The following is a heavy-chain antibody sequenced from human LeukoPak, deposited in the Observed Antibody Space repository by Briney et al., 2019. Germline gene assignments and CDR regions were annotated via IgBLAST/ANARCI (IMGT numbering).Heavy chain of an antibody. J-gene: IGHJ4*02. D-gene: IGHD6-19*01. V-gene: IGHV3-30*02. CDR2: IRYDGSNK. CDR3: AKCSAVAGNVADY. Sequence: GGSLRLSCAASGFTFSSYGMHWVRQAPGKGLEWVAFIRYDGSNKYYADSVKGRFTISRDNSKNTLYLQMNSLRAEDAAVYYCAKCSAVAGNVADYWGQGTLVTVSS. CDR1: GFTFSSYG.